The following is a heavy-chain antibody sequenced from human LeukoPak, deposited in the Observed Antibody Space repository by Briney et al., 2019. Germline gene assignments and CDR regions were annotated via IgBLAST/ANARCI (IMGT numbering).Heavy chain of an antibody. CDR3: ARDLGNWNTERVFDY. J-gene: IGHJ4*02. Sequence: GGSLRLSCAASGFTVSSNYMSWVRQAPGKGLEWVSVIYSGGSTYYADSVKGRFTISRDNSKNTLYLQMNSLRAEDTAVYYCARDLGNWNTERVFDYWGQGTLVTVSS. CDR2: IYSGGST. V-gene: IGHV3-66*01. CDR1: GFTVSSNY. D-gene: IGHD1/OR15-1a*01.